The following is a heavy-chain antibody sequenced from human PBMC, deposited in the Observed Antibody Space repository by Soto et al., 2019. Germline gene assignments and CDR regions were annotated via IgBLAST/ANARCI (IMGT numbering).Heavy chain of an antibody. J-gene: IGHJ4*02. V-gene: IGHV3-23*01. Sequence: GGSLRLSCAASGFTFSSYAMSWVRQAPGKGLEWVSTISGSGVSTYYADSVKGRFTISRDNSKNTLYLQMNSLRAEDAAVYYCATTTNYFDYWGQGTLVTVSS. CDR1: GFTFSSYA. CDR2: ISGSGVST. CDR3: ATTTNYFDY. D-gene: IGHD1-7*01.